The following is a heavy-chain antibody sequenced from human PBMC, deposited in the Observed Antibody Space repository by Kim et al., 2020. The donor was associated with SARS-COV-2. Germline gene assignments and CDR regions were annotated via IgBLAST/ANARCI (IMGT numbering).Heavy chain of an antibody. CDR2: SKDKAYSYTT. J-gene: IGHJ4*02. D-gene: IGHD3-10*01. CDR1: GFTFSDLF. V-gene: IGHV3-72*01. Sequence: GGSLRLSCAASGFTFSDLFIDWVRQAPWKGLEWVGRSKDKAYSYTTEYAASVKGRFTISRDDSDNSLYLQMHSLKTEDTAVYYCASIRRVMGYWGQGTLVTVSS. CDR3: ASIRRVMGY.